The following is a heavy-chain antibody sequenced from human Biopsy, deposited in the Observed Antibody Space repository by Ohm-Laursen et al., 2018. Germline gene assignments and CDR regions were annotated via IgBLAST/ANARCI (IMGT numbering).Heavy chain of an antibody. CDR2: IIPMFGTA. CDR1: GGTFINYA. V-gene: IGHV1-69*01. Sequence: SSVKVSCKSSGGTFINYAISWVRQAPGQGLEWMGGIIPMFGTANYAQMLQGRVTISADESTSTSYMELSSLTTEDTAIYYCARGPHSGSHSCFDYWGRGTLVTVSS. J-gene: IGHJ4*02. CDR3: ARGPHSGSHSCFDY. D-gene: IGHD1-26*01.